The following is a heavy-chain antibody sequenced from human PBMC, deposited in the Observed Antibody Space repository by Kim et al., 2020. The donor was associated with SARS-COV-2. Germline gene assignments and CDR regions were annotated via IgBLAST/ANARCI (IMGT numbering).Heavy chain of an antibody. V-gene: IGHV4-59*08. J-gene: IGHJ4*02. Sequence: TPTLKSRVTIAVDTSKNQFSLKLSSVTAADTAVYYCARRKVTPSVGYFDYWGQGTLVTVSS. CDR3: ARRKVTPSVGYFDY. D-gene: IGHD2-21*02.